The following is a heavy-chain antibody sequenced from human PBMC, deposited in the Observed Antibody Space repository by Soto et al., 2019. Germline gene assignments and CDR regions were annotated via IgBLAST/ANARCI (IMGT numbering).Heavy chain of an antibody. D-gene: IGHD4-17*01. J-gene: IGHJ4*02. V-gene: IGHV1-69*13. CDR2: IIPIFGTA. CDR1: GGTFSSYA. CDR3: ARSPDDYGDFYY. Sequence: GASVKVSCKASGGTFSSYAISWVRQAPGQGLEWMGGIIPIFGTANYAQKFQGRVTITADESTSTAYMELSSLRSEDTAVYYCARSPDDYGDFYYWSQGTLVTVSS.